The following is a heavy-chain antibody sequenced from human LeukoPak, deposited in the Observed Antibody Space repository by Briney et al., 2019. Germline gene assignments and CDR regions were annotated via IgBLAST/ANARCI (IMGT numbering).Heavy chain of an antibody. CDR2: ISGSGGST. CDR1: GFTFSSYA. CDR3: AKDLLGGIAARPFSYYFDY. Sequence: QAGGSLRLSCAASGFTFSSYAMSWVRQAPGKGLERVSAISGSGGSTYYADSVKGRFTISRDNSKNTLYLQMNSLRAEDTAVYYCAKDLLGGIAARPFSYYFDYWGQGTLVTVSS. D-gene: IGHD6-6*01. J-gene: IGHJ4*02. V-gene: IGHV3-23*01.